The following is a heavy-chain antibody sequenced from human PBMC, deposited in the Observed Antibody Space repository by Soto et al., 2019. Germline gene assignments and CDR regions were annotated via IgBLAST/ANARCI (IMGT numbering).Heavy chain of an antibody. D-gene: IGHD3-22*01. CDR3: ARPNHYDSSGYSDAFDI. CDR2: ISYDGSNK. CDR1: GFTFSSYA. J-gene: IGHJ3*02. V-gene: IGHV3-30-3*01. Sequence: QPGGSLRLSCAASGFTFSSYAMHWVRQAPGKGLEWVAVISYDGSNKYYADSVKGRFTISRDNSKNTLYLQMNSLRAEDTAVYYCARPNHYDSSGYSDAFDIWGQGTMVTVSS.